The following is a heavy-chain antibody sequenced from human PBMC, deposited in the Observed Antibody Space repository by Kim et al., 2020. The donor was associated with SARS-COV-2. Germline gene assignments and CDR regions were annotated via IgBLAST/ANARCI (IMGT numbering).Heavy chain of an antibody. D-gene: IGHD3-9*01. V-gene: IGHV3-33*01. CDR3: VRAVYDSNWNYFDL. J-gene: IGHJ4*02. Sequence: ADSVQGRFIISRDNTKNTVSLQMNSLRAEDTAVYYCVRAVYDSNWNYFDLWGQGTLVTVSS.